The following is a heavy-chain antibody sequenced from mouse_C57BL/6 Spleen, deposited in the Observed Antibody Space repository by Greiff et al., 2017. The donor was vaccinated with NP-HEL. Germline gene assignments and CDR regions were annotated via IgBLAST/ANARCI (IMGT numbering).Heavy chain of an antibody. Sequence: EVKLMESGPGLAKPSQTLSLTCSVTGYSITSDYWNWIRKFPGNKLEYMGYISYSGSTYYNPSLKSRISITRDTSKNQYYLQLNSVTTEDTATYYCARGLYYGSSYGYFDVWGTGTTVTVSS. V-gene: IGHV3-8*01. CDR2: ISYSGST. CDR3: ARGLYYGSSYGYFDV. D-gene: IGHD1-1*01. CDR1: GYSITSDY. J-gene: IGHJ1*03.